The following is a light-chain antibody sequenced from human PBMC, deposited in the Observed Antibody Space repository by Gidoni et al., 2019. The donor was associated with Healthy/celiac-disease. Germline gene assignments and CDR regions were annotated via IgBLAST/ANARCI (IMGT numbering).Light chain of an antibody. J-gene: IGKJ1*01. CDR2: DAS. Sequence: ELVLTQSPATLSLSPGERATLSCRASQSVSSYLAWYQQKPGQAPRLLIYDASNRATGIPARFSGRGSGTDFTLTISSLEPEDFAVYYCQQRSNWPPWTFGQGTKVEIK. V-gene: IGKV3-11*01. CDR3: QQRSNWPPWT. CDR1: QSVSSY.